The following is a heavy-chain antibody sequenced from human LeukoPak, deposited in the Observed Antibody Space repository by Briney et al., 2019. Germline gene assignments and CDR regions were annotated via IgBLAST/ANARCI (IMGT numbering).Heavy chain of an antibody. V-gene: IGHV4-34*01. CDR3: ARARAVGHYYYYYMDV. Sequence: SETLFLTCAVYGGSFSGYYWSWIRQPPGKGLEWIGEINHSGSTNYNPSLKSRVTISVDTSKNQFSLKLSSVTAADTAVYYCARARAVGHYYYYYMDVWGKGTTVTVSS. D-gene: IGHD6-19*01. J-gene: IGHJ6*03. CDR1: GGSFSGYY. CDR2: INHSGST.